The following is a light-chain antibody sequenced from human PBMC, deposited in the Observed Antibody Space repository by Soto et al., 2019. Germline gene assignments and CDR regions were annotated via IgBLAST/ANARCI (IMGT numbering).Light chain of an antibody. V-gene: IGKV3-15*01. J-gene: IGKJ1*01. CDR2: GAS. CDR3: QQYNIWPPWT. Sequence: EIVMTQSPANLSVSPGERATLSCRASQGISTTLAWYQQKPGQAPRLLIYGASTRATGIPARFSGSGSGTEFTLTISSLQSEDFAVYYCQQYNIWPPWTFGQGTKVDNK. CDR1: QGISTT.